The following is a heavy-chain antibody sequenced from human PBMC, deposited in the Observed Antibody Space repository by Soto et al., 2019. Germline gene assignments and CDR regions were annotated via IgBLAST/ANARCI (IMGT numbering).Heavy chain of an antibody. CDR2: ISYDGSNK. V-gene: IGHV3-30-3*01. CDR1: GFTFSSYA. D-gene: IGHD6-13*01. CDR3: ARDGPQYSSSWYAPYYYYGMDV. J-gene: IGHJ6*02. Sequence: PGGSLRLSCAASGFTFSSYAMHWVRQAPGKGLEWVAVISYDGSNKYYADSVKGRFTISRDNSKNTLYLQMNSLRAEDTAVYYCARDGPQYSSSWYAPYYYYGMDVWGQGTTVTVSS.